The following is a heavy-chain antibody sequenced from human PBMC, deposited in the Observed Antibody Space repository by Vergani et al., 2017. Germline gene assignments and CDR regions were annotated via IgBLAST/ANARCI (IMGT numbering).Heavy chain of an antibody. J-gene: IGHJ6*03. D-gene: IGHD1-7*01. CDR2: IYWNDDP. CDR1: GFSLNTRGVS. V-gene: IGHV2-5*04. CDR3: VYRKTECGTTGCFYPFYYCYYMDV. Sequence: QITLKESGPTLVKPTQTLTLTCTFSGFSLNTRGVSVAWIRQPPGKGLDWLALIYWNDDPHYSPSLNNRVTITNDTSKNQVVLTMTNMDYVDTGTYYCVYRKTECGTTGCFYPFYYCYYMDVWGKGTTVTVSS.